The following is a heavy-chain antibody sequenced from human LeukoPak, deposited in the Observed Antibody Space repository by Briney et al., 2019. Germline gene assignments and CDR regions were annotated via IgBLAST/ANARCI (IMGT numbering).Heavy chain of an antibody. Sequence: SETLSLTCTVSGGSISSGSYYWAWIRQPPGKGLEWIGSIFYSGSTFYNPSLQSRVTMSVDTPKNQFSLRLASVTAADTAVYYCARLDCTSVRCSFDYWGQGTLVTVSS. J-gene: IGHJ4*02. CDR1: GGSISSGSYY. CDR2: IFYSGST. V-gene: IGHV4-39*01. CDR3: ARLDCTSVRCSFDY. D-gene: IGHD2-2*01.